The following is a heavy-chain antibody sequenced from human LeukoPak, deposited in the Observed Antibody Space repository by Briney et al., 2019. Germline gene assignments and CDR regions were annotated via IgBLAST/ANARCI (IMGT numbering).Heavy chain of an antibody. CDR2: IKEDGSEK. CDR3: AGRILDI. V-gene: IGHV3-7*01. Sequence: SGGSLRLSCAGSGFTFSSYWMSWVRQAPGKGLEWVANIKEDGSEKYYVDSVKGRFTISRDNAKNSMYLQMNSLRAEDTAVYYCAGRILDIWGQGTMVTVSS. D-gene: IGHD1-26*01. J-gene: IGHJ3*02. CDR1: GFTFSSYW.